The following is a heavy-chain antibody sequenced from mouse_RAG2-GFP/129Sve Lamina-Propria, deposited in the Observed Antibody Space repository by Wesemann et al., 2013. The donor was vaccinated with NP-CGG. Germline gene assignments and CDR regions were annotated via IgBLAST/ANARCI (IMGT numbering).Heavy chain of an antibody. Sequence: EVQLQQSGPELVKPGASVKISCKASGYTFTDYYMNWVKQSHGKSLEWIGDINPNNGGTSYNQKFKGKATLTVDKSSSTAYMELRSLTSEDSAVYYCARSGSSGYAWFAYWGQGTLVTVSA. CDR3: ARSGSSGYAWFAY. V-gene: IGHV1-26*01. CDR1: GYTFTDYY. J-gene: IGHJ3*01. CDR2: INPNNGGT. D-gene: IGHD3-2*02.